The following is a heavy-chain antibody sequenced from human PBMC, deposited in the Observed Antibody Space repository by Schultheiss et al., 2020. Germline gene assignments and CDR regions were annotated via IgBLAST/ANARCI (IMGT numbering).Heavy chain of an antibody. D-gene: IGHD3-16*01. V-gene: IGHV4-31*03. CDR2: IYYSGST. Sequence: SETLSLTCTVSGGSISSGGYYWSWIRQHPGKGLEWIGYIYYSGSTYYNPSLKSRVTISVDTSKNQFSLKLSSVTAADTAVYYCARAVPSPPFWVDYGMDVWGQGTTGNVSS. J-gene: IGHJ6*02. CDR3: ARAVPSPPFWVDYGMDV. CDR1: GGSISSGGYY.